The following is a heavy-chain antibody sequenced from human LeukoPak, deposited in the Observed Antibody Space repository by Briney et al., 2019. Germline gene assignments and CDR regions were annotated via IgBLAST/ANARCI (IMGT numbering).Heavy chain of an antibody. J-gene: IGHJ4*02. V-gene: IGHV3-30*03. CDR1: GFTFSRYG. D-gene: IGHD1-26*01. CDR2: ISYDGSNE. Sequence: GGSLRLSCAASGFTFSRYGMHWVRQAPGKGLEWVADISYDGSNEYYADSVKGRFSIFRDNAKNTLYLQMNSLRAEDTAVYYCTPPYSGIGGGQGTLVTVSS. CDR3: TPPYSGIG.